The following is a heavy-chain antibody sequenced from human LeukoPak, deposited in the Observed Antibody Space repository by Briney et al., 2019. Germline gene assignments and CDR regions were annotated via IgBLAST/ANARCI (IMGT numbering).Heavy chain of an antibody. CDR3: TTDLVTYYDILTGLYGMDV. CDR2: ISYDGSNK. Sequence: GRSLRLSCAASGFTFSSYGMHWVRQAPGKGLEWVAVISYDGSNKYYADSVKGRFTISRDNSKNTLYLQMNSLRAEDTAVYYCTTDLVTYYDILTGLYGMDVWGQGTTVTVSS. J-gene: IGHJ6*02. D-gene: IGHD3-9*01. CDR1: GFTFSSYG. V-gene: IGHV3-30*03.